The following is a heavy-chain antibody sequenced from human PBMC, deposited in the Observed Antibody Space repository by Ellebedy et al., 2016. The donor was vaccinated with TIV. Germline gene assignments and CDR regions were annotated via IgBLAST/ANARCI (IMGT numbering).Heavy chain of an antibody. CDR1: GYTFTNYG. Sequence: AASVKVSCKASGYTFTNYGISWVRQAPGQGLEWMGWISEKNGNVNYAEKVEDRVTMTTDTSKNTAYMDLRSLRSDDTAVYYCARVSRRGGEPMDLWGQGTTVTVSS. V-gene: IGHV1-18*04. D-gene: IGHD2-21*01. CDR2: ISEKNGNV. J-gene: IGHJ6*02. CDR3: ARVSRRGGEPMDL.